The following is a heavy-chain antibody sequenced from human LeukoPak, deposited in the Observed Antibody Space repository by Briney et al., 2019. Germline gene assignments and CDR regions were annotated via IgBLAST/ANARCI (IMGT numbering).Heavy chain of an antibody. Sequence: GGSLRLSCAASGFTSSSYWMDWVRQAPGKGLEWVANIKQDGSEKYYVNTVKGRFTISRDNAQNSLYLQMNSLRGEDTAVYYCARVRGGYCSGTSCYNAFDIWGQGTMVTVSS. J-gene: IGHJ3*02. CDR2: IKQDGSEK. V-gene: IGHV3-7*01. CDR3: ARVRGGYCSGTSCYNAFDI. CDR1: GFTSSSYW. D-gene: IGHD2-2*02.